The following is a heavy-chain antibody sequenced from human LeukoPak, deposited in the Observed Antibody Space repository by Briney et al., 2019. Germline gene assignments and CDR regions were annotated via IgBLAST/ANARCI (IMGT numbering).Heavy chain of an antibody. CDR3: ARLAYYGSGSYPLLWSWFDP. CDR1: CGSISSSSYY. J-gene: IGHJ5*02. D-gene: IGHD3-10*01. Sequence: TSETLSLTCTVACGSISSSSYYWGSFRQPPWNGLEWIGGIYYSVSTYYHPCLKSRVTISVDTSKHQFSLTLNSVTAADTAVYYCARLAYYGSGSYPLLWSWFDPWGQGTLVPVSS. V-gene: IGHV4-39*01. CDR2: IYYSVST.